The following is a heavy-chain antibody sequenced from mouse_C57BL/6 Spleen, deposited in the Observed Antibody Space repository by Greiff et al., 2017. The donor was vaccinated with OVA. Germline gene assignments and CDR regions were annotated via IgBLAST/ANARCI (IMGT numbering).Heavy chain of an antibody. Sequence: QVQLQQPGAELVRPGSSVKLSCKASGYTFTSYWMHWVKQRPIQGLEWIGNIDPSDSGTHYNQKFKDKATLTVDKSSSTAYMQLSSLTSEDSAVYYCAREGVEKANYFDYWGQGTTLTVSS. D-gene: IGHD1-3*01. CDR3: AREGVEKANYFDY. CDR1: GYTFTSYW. V-gene: IGHV1-52*01. CDR2: IDPSDSGT. J-gene: IGHJ2*01.